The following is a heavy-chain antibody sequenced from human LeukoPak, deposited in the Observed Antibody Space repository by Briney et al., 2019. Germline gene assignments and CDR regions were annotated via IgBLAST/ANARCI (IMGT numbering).Heavy chain of an antibody. CDR3: ATLEYFDY. Sequence: GGSLRLSCAASGFTFSSYGMHWVRQAPGKGLEWVAVISYDGSNKYYADSVKGRFTISRDNSKNTLYLQMNSLRAEDTAVYYCATLEYFDYWGQEPWSPSPQ. CDR1: GFTFSSYG. J-gene: IGHJ4*01. V-gene: IGHV3-30*03. CDR2: ISYDGSNK.